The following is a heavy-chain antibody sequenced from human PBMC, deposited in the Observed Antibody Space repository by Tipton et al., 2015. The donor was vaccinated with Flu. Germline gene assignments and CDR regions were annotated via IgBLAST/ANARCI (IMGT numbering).Heavy chain of an antibody. Sequence: SLRLSCAASGFTFSSYWMSWVRQAPGKGLEWVAVIWYDGSNKYYADSVKGRFTISRDNSKNTLYLQMNSLRAEDTAVYYCARAENYYGSGSYDNWGQGTLVTVSS. CDR2: IWYDGSNK. V-gene: IGHV3-33*08. CDR3: ARAENYYGSGSYDN. J-gene: IGHJ4*02. D-gene: IGHD3-10*01. CDR1: GFTFSSYW.